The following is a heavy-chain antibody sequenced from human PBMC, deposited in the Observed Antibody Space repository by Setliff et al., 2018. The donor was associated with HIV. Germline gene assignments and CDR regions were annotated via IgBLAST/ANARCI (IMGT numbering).Heavy chain of an antibody. V-gene: IGHV1-46*01. CDR2: INPNGGST. CDR3: ARGGPGSSFGYDWFDP. CDR1: GYTFTSYY. J-gene: IGHJ5*02. Sequence: ASVKVSCKASGYTFTSYYVHFVRQAPGQGPEWMGIINPNGGSTNYAQKFEGRVAVTADTSTNNVHMYLSSLRSEDTAIYYCARGGPGSSFGYDWFDPWGQGTPVTVSS. D-gene: IGHD5-18*01.